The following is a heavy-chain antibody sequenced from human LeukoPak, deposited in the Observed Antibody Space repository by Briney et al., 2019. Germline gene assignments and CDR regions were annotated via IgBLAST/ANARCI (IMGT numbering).Heavy chain of an antibody. Sequence: SETLSLTCTVSGGPISNFYWSWIRQPPGKGLEWIGYTYDGGSTSYNPSLKSRVTISVDTSKNQFSLGLTSVTAADTAVYYCASVMGATDFDFWGQGTLVTVSS. CDR3: ASVMGATDFDF. CDR1: GGPISNFY. CDR2: TYDGGST. V-gene: IGHV4-59*01. J-gene: IGHJ4*02. D-gene: IGHD1-26*01.